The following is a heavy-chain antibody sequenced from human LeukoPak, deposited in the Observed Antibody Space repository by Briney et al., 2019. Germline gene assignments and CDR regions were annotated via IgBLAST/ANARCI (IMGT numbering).Heavy chain of an antibody. V-gene: IGHV1-69*13. CDR2: IIPIFGTA. D-gene: IGHD6-13*01. Sequence: SVKVSCKASGGTFSSYAISWVRQAPGQGLEWMGGIIPIFGTANYAQKFQGRVTITADESTSTAYMELSSLRSEDTAVYYCARKHATAAGSPGVMDVWGQGTMVTVSS. CDR1: GGTFSSYA. CDR3: ARKHATAAGSPGVMDV. J-gene: IGHJ3*01.